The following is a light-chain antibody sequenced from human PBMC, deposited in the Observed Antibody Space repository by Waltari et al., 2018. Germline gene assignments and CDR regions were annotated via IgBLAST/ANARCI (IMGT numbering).Light chain of an antibody. J-gene: IGKJ3*01. CDR1: QSLLSSSNNKYY. CDR3: QQFYSSPLS. CDR2: RAS. Sequence: DIVLTQSPDSLAVSLGERATVSCKSSQSLLSSSNNKYYLAWYQQEAGQAPKLLFYRASARESGVPDRFSGSGSGTDFTLSISSLQAEDVAVYCCQQFYSSPLSFGPGTKVDIK. V-gene: IGKV4-1*01.